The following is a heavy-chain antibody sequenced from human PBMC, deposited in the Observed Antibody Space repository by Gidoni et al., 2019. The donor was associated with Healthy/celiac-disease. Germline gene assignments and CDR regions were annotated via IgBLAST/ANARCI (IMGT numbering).Heavy chain of an antibody. Sequence: EVQLVESGGGLVKPGGSLRLSCAASGFTFSSYSMNWVRQAPGKGLEWVSSISSSSSYIYYADSVKGRFTISRDNAKNSLYLQMNSLRAEDTAVYYCARDYPYVGATVYFDYWGQGTLVTVSS. CDR2: ISSSSSYI. CDR3: ARDYPYVGATVYFDY. V-gene: IGHV3-21*01. D-gene: IGHD1-26*01. CDR1: GFTFSSYS. J-gene: IGHJ4*02.